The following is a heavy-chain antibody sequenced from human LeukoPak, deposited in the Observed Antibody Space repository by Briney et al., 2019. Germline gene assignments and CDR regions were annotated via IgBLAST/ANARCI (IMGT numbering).Heavy chain of an antibody. CDR1: GKYW. D-gene: IGHD2-2*01. CDR2: INGDGSWT. Sequence: SGGSLRLSCAASGKYWMHWVRQAPGKGLVWVSHINGDGSWTTYADSVKGRFTISKDNAKNTVYLQMNNLRAEDTAVYYCVSFYETYWGRGTLVTVSS. CDR3: VSFYETY. J-gene: IGHJ4*02. V-gene: IGHV3-74*01.